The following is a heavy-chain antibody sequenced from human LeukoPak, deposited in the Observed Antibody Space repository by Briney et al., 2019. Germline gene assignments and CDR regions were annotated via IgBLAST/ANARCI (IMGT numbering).Heavy chain of an antibody. CDR3: AHRDLYCSSASCYSADAFDL. D-gene: IGHD2-2*02. V-gene: IGHV2-5*02. J-gene: IGHJ3*01. CDR2: IYWDDVK. CDR1: GFSLRTSGVG. Sequence: SGPTLVNPTETLTLTCTFSGFSLRTSGVGLGWIRQPPGKALEWLALIYWDDVKRYSPSLKSRLTITKDTSKNQVVLTMTNMDPVDTATYYCAHRDLYCSSASCYSADAFDLWGQGTMVTVSS.